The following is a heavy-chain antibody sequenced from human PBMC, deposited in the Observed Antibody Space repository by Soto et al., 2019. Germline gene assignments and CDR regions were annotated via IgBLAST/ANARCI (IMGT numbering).Heavy chain of an antibody. V-gene: IGHV1-18*01. D-gene: IGHD2-2*02. Sequence: VASVKVSCKASGYTFTSYGISWVRQAPGQGLEWMGWISAYNGNTNYAQKLQGRVTMTTDTSTSTAYMELRSLRSDDTAVYYCARPYCSSTSCYNDYWGQGTLVTVS. CDR2: ISAYNGNT. J-gene: IGHJ4*02. CDR1: GYTFTSYG. CDR3: ARPYCSSTSCYNDY.